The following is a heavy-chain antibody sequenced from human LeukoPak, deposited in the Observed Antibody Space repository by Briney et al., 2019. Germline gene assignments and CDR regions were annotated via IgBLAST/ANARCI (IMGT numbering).Heavy chain of an antibody. Sequence: GGSLRLSCAASGFTFSSYAMHWVRQAPGKGLEWVAVISYDGSNKYYADSVKGRFTISRDNSKNTLYLQMNSLRAEDTAVYYCARAEAEWEYYYMDVWGKGTTVTVSS. CDR1: GFTFSSYA. J-gene: IGHJ6*03. CDR2: ISYDGSNK. D-gene: IGHD1-26*01. V-gene: IGHV3-30*04. CDR3: ARAEAEWEYYYMDV.